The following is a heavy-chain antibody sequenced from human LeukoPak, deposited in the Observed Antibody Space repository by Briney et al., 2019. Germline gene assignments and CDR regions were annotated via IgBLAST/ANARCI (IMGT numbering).Heavy chain of an antibody. J-gene: IGHJ3*02. V-gene: IGHV1-18*01. Sequence: ASVKVSCKASGGTFSSYAISWVRQAPGQGLEWMGWISAYNGNTNYAQKLQGRVTMTTDTSTSTAYMELRSLRSDDTAVYYCARGLELHDAFDIWGQGTMVTVSS. CDR1: GGTFSSYA. CDR3: ARGLELHDAFDI. CDR2: ISAYNGNT. D-gene: IGHD1-7*01.